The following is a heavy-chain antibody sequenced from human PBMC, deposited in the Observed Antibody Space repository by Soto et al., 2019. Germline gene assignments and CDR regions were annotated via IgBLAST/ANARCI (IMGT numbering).Heavy chain of an antibody. CDR2: ISSSSSTI. J-gene: IGHJ2*01. CDR3: ARDHVTMTHTYWYFDL. CDR1: GFTFSSYS. V-gene: IGHV3-48*02. D-gene: IGHD3-22*01. Sequence: LRLSCAASGFTFSSYSMNWVRQAPGKGLEWVSYISSSSSTIYYADSVKGRFTISRDNAKNSLYLQMNSLRDEDTAVYYCARDHVTMTHTYWYFDLWGRGTLVTVSS.